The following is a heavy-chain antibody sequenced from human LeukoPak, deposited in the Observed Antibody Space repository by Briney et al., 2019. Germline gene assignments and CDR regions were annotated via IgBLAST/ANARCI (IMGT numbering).Heavy chain of an antibody. J-gene: IGHJ4*02. CDR2: IYYSGST. D-gene: IGHD3-22*01. Sequence: PSQTLSLTCTVSGGSTSSGGYYWSWIRQHPGKGLEWIGYIYYSGSTYYNPSLKSRVTISVDTSKNQFSLKLSSVTAADTAVYYCARGLHGYYYDSSGSRYFDYWGQGTLVTVSS. CDR3: ARGLHGYYYDSSGSRYFDY. CDR1: GGSTSSGGYY. V-gene: IGHV4-31*03.